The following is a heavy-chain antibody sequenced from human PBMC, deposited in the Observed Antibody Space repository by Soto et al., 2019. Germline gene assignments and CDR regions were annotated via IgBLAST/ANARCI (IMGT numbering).Heavy chain of an antibody. Sequence: QVQLVESGGGVVQPGRSLRLSCAGSGFPFTSYGMHWVREGPDKGLEWVAVMSYDGSDKYYADSVKGRFTISRDNTKNTLYLQMNSPRPEDTALYYCVGGQYYFDYRGQGTLVIVSS. CDR1: GFPFTSYG. CDR3: VGGQYYFDY. J-gene: IGHJ4*02. V-gene: IGHV3-30*03. D-gene: IGHD3-10*01. CDR2: MSYDGSDK.